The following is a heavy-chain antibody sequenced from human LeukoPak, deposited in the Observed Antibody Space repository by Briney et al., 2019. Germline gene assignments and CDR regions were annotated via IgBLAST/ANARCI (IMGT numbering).Heavy chain of an antibody. D-gene: IGHD3-22*01. CDR1: GFTFSSYS. J-gene: IGHJ4*02. CDR2: ISSSSSYI. Sequence: GGSLRLSCAASGFTFSSYSMNWVRQAPGKGLEWVSSISSSSSYIYYADSVKGRFTISRDNAKNSLYLQMNSLRAEDTAVYYCARDLRYDSSGYRFDYWGQGTLVTVSS. CDR3: ARDLRYDSSGYRFDY. V-gene: IGHV3-21*01.